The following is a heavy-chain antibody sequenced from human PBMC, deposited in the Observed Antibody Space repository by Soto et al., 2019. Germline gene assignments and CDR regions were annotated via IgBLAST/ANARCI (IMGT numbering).Heavy chain of an antibody. V-gene: IGHV3-21*01. J-gene: IGHJ3*02. CDR3: ARDLGWGRRVAFDI. Sequence: GGSLRLSCAASGFTFSSYSMNWVRQAPGKGLEWVSSISSSSYIYYADSVKGRFTISRDNAKNSLYLQMNSLRAEDTAVYYCARDLGWGRRVAFDIWGQGTMVTVSS. CDR2: ISSSSYI. CDR1: GFTFSSYS. D-gene: IGHD7-27*01.